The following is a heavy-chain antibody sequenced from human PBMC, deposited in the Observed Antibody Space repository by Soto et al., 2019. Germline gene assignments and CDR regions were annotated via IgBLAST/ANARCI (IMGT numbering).Heavy chain of an antibody. V-gene: IGHV1-69*13. CDR2: IIPIFGTA. Sequence: SVKVSCKASGGTFSSYAISWVRQAPGQGLEWMGGIIPIFGTANYAQKFQGRVTITADESTSTAYMELSSLRSEDTAVYYCASSEQLYYYDSSGYYHAFDIRGKGTMVTVS. D-gene: IGHD3-22*01. CDR1: GGTFSSYA. CDR3: ASSEQLYYYDSSGYYHAFDI. J-gene: IGHJ3*02.